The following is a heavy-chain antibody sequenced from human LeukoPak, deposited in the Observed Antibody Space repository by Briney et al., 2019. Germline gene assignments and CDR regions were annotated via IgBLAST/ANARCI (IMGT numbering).Heavy chain of an antibody. CDR1: GYSIGSGYY. J-gene: IGHJ3*02. V-gene: IGHV4-38-2*01. CDR3: ARHCGGSCLDAFDI. CDR2: IYHSGST. D-gene: IGHD2-15*01. Sequence: SETLSLTCAVSGYSIGSGYYWGWIRQPPGKGLEWIGSIYHSGSTYYNPSLKSRVTISVDTSKNQFSLKLSSVTAADTAVYCCARHCGGSCLDAFDIWGQGTMVTVSA.